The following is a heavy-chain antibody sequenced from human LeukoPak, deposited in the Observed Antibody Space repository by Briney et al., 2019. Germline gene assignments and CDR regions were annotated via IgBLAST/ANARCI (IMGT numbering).Heavy chain of an antibody. V-gene: IGHV3-30-3*01. CDR2: ISYDGSNK. CDR1: GFTFSSYA. D-gene: IGHD3-22*01. Sequence: GRSLRLSCAASGFTFSSYAMHWVRQAPGKGLEWVAVISYDGSNKYYADSVKGRFTISRDNAKNSLYLQMNSLRADDTAVYYCARDAYYDKSGPPGWGQGTLVTVSS. CDR3: ARDAYYDKSGPPG. J-gene: IGHJ4*02.